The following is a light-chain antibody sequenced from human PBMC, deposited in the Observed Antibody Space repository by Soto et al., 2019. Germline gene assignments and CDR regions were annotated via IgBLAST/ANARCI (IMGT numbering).Light chain of an antibody. CDR2: EVT. Sequence: QSALTQPASVSGSPGQSITISCTGSSSDVGAYNFVSWYQHHPGKAPKLILYEVTTRPSGVSSLFSGSKSGNTASLTISGLQSDDEANYYCSSYTITNTPYVFGTGTKVTVL. CDR1: SSDVGAYNF. CDR3: SSYTITNTPYV. V-gene: IGLV2-14*01. J-gene: IGLJ1*01.